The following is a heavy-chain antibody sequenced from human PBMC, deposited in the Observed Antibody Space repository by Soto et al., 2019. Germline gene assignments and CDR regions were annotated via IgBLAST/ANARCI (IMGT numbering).Heavy chain of an antibody. V-gene: IGHV4-31*03. CDR2: IYYSGST. Sequence: QVQLQESGPGLVKPSQTLSLTCTVSGGSISSGVYYWSWIRQHPGKGLEWIGYIYYSGSTYYNPSLKSRVTISVDTSRNQFSLKLSSVTAADTAVYYCATRTDYYYGSGSLGGMDVWGQGTTVTVSS. CDR1: GGSISSGVYY. CDR3: ATRTDYYYGSGSLGGMDV. J-gene: IGHJ6*02. D-gene: IGHD3-10*01.